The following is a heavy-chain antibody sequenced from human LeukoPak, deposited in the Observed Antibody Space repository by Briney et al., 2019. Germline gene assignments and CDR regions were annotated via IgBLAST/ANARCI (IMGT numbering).Heavy chain of an antibody. CDR3: AKVGRYDSSGYPPYY. CDR1: GYTFTSYY. J-gene: IGHJ4*02. D-gene: IGHD3-22*01. V-gene: IGHV1-46*01. CDR2: INPSGGST. Sequence: GASVKVSCKASGYTFTSYYMHWVRQAPGQGLEWMGIINPSGGSTSYAQKFQGRVTMTRDMSTSTVYMELSSLRSEDTAVYYCAKVGRYDSSGYPPYYWGQGTLVTVSS.